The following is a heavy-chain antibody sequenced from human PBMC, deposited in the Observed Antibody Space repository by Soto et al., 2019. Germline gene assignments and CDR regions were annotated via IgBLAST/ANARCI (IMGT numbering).Heavy chain of an antibody. J-gene: IGHJ4*02. CDR1: GFTFSSYA. CDR2: ISGSGGST. CDR3: AKGNTIFATGNIDY. Sequence: GGSLRLSCAASGFTFSSYAMSWVRQAPGKGLEWVSAISGSGGSTYYADSVKGRLTISRDNSKNTLYLQMNSLRAEDTAVYYCAKGNTIFATGNIDYWGQGTLVTVSS. D-gene: IGHD3-3*01. V-gene: IGHV3-23*01.